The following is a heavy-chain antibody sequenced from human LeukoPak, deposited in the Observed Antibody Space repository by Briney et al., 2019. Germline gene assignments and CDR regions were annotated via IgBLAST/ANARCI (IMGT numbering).Heavy chain of an antibody. CDR3: ARGSGNPVGDY. CDR1: GGTFSSYA. Sequence: SVKVSCKASGGTFSSYAISWVRQAPGQGLEWMGRIIPILGIANYAQKFQGRVTITADKSTSTAYMELSSLRSEDTAVYYCARGSGNPVGDYWGQGTLVTVSS. CDR2: IIPILGIA. J-gene: IGHJ4*02. V-gene: IGHV1-69*04.